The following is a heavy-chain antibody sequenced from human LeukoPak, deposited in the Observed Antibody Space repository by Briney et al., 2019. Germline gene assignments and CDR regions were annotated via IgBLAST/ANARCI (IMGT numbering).Heavy chain of an antibody. Sequence: SQTLSLTCAVSGGSISSGGYSWSWIRQPPEKGLEWIGYIYHSGSTYYNPSLKSRVTISVDRSKNQFSLKLSSVTAADTAVYYCARVPIAAAGTIFDYWGQGTLVTVSS. CDR3: ARVPIAAAGTIFDY. J-gene: IGHJ4*02. CDR1: GGSISSGGYS. D-gene: IGHD6-13*01. V-gene: IGHV4-30-2*01. CDR2: IYHSGST.